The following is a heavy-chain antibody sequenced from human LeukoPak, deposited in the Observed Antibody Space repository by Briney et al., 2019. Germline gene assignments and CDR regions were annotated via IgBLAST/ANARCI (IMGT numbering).Heavy chain of an antibody. CDR2: IYYSGST. J-gene: IGHJ6*02. D-gene: IGHD3-10*01. CDR1: GASINSNF. Sequence: PSETLSLTCTVSGASINSNFWSWIRQPPGMGLEWIGYIYYSGSTNYNSSLKSRVTISVDTSKNQFSLKLNSVTAADTAVYYCARDRPSGSGSSFSLGMDVWGQGTTVTVSS. CDR3: ARDRPSGSGSSFSLGMDV. V-gene: IGHV4-59*01.